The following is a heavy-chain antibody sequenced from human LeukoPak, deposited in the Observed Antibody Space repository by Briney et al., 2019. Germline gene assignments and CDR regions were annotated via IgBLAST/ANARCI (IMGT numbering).Heavy chain of an antibody. CDR1: GFTFSSYW. V-gene: IGHV3-7*01. CDR3: ARWGYCSSTSCRGGFQH. CDR2: IKQDGSEK. D-gene: IGHD2-2*01. Sequence: PGGSLRLSCAASGFTFSSYWMSWVRQAPGKGLEWAANIKQDGSEKYYVDSVKGRFTISRDNAKNSLCLQMNRLRAEDTAVYYCARWGYCSSTSCRGGFQHWGQGTLVTVSS. J-gene: IGHJ1*01.